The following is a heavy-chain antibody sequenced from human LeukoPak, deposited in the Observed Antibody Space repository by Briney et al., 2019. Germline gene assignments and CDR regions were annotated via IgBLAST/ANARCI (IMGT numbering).Heavy chain of an antibody. CDR3: VARYNCGYYDAS. Sequence: SQTLSLTCTLCGRSISIGGYYCSSIRKHPGKVLEWIGYIYSSGSTFYNPSLKSQVTIRVDTSRNQFSLKLNCLSAADTAVYDRVARYNCGYYDASWGPGTLVTVSS. D-gene: IGHD3-22*01. V-gene: IGHV4-31*01. CDR2: IYSSGST. J-gene: IGHJ4*02. CDR1: GRSISIGGYY.